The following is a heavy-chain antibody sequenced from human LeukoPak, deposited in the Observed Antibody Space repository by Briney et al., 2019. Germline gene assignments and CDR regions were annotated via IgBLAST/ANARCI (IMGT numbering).Heavy chain of an antibody. D-gene: IGHD3-3*01. Sequence: GASVKVSCKASGYTFTGYYMHWVRQAPGQGLEWMGWINPTSGGTNYAQKFQGRVTMTRDTSISTAYMELSRLRSDDTAVYYCARAYDFWSGYWNYFDYWGQGTLVTVSS. CDR2: INPTSGGT. V-gene: IGHV1-2*02. CDR1: GYTFTGYY. J-gene: IGHJ4*02. CDR3: ARAYDFWSGYWNYFDY.